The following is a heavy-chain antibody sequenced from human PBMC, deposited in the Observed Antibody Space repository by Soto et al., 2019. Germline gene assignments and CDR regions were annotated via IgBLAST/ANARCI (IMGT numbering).Heavy chain of an antibody. CDR1: GGTFIRYT. CDR2: IIPIAAIA. J-gene: IGHJ5*02. CDR3: ARGSTIVRGASRWFDP. V-gene: IGHV1-69*02. Sequence: QVQLVQSGAEVKKPGSSVKVSCKASGGTFIRYTINWVRQAPGQGLEWMGRIIPIAAIANYTQKFQGRVTITVDKSSTTAYMELSSLRSDDTAVYYCARGSTIVRGASRWFDPWGQGTLVTVSS. D-gene: IGHD3-10*01.